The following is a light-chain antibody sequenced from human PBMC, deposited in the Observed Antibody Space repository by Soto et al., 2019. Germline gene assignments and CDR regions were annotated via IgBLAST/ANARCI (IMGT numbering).Light chain of an antibody. CDR2: EGF. CDR1: SSDVGGSGF. V-gene: IGLV2-23*01. CDR3: CSYAGRSTWDVV. J-gene: IGLJ2*01. Sequence: QSALTQPASLSGSPGQSFTISCTGTSSDVGGSGFVSWYQFHPGKAPKLLIFEGFKRPSGISNRFSGSKSGSTASLTISGLQAEDEGDYYCCSYAGRSTWDVVFGGGTKLTVL.